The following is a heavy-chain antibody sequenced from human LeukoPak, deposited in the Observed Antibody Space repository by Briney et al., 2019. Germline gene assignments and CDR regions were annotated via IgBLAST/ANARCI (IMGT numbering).Heavy chain of an antibody. V-gene: IGHV3-21*01. D-gene: IGHD6-25*01. CDR2: IGSRGSSI. Sequence: PGGSLRLSCAASGVTFSTYTMNSVRQAPGKGLEWVSCIGSRGSSIYYADSVKGRFTVSRDDAKNSLYLQMNSLRVEDTAVYYCAREHSSSGWGYFDYWGQGTLVTVSS. CDR3: AREHSSSGWGYFDY. CDR1: GVTFSTYT. J-gene: IGHJ4*02.